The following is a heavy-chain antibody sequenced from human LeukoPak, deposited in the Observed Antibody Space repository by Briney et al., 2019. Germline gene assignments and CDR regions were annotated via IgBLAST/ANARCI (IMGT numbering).Heavy chain of an antibody. D-gene: IGHD4/OR15-4a*01. CDR2: IGTHSTSM. J-gene: IGHJ4*02. Sequence: GGSLRLSCAASGFTTFSKYSMNWVRQAPGKGLEWVSCIGTHSTSMYYADSVRGRFSISRDNAKNSVYLQMNSLRAEDTAVYYCAREGGGDYGEGFDYWGQGTLVTVSS. V-gene: IGHV3-21*01. CDR3: AREGGGDYGEGFDY. CDR1: GFTTFSKYS.